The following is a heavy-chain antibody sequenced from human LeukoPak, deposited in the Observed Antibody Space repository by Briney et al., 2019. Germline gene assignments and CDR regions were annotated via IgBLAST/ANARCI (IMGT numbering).Heavy chain of an antibody. CDR1: GFTVSSYW. J-gene: IGHJ4*02. D-gene: IGHD3-10*01. CDR3: ARDLAGHYYGSGSSFDY. CDR2: INTDGSST. V-gene: IGHV3-74*01. Sequence: GGSLRLSCAASGFTVSSYWMHWVRQAPGKGLVWVSRINTDGSSTSYADSVKGRFTISRDNAKNTLYLQMNSLRAEDTAVYYCARDLAGHYYGSGSSFDYWGQGTLVTVS.